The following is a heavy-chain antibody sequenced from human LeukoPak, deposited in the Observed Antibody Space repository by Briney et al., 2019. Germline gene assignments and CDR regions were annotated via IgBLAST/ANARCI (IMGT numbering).Heavy chain of an antibody. Sequence: PGRSLRLSCAASGFTFSSYGMHLVRQAPGKGLEWVSSISSSSSYMYYADSVKGRFTISRDNAKNSLYLQMNSLRAEDTAVYYCARAFSYYDFWSGYYKSDGNYYYGMDVWGQGTTVTVSS. CDR1: GFTFSSYG. CDR3: ARAFSYYDFWSGYYKSDGNYYYGMDV. V-gene: IGHV3-21*01. D-gene: IGHD3-3*01. J-gene: IGHJ6*02. CDR2: ISSSSSYM.